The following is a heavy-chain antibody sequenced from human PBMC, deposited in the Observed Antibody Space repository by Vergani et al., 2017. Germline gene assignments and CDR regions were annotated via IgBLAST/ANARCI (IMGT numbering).Heavy chain of an antibody. Sequence: QVQLVQSGAEVKKPGSSVKVSCKASGVTFSSYTISWVRQAPGQGLEWMGRIIPILGIANYAQKFQGRVTITADKATSTAYMELSSLGAEDTAVYYCTRDSPLRAHFDPWGQGTLVTVSS. CDR1: GVTFSSYT. D-gene: IGHD3-16*01. CDR3: TRDSPLRAHFDP. CDR2: IIPILGIA. J-gene: IGHJ5*02. V-gene: IGHV1-69*08.